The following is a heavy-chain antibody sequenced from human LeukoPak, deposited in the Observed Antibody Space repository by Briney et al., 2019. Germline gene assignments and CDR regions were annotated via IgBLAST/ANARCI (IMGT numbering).Heavy chain of an antibody. D-gene: IGHD3-22*01. Sequence: PSETLSLTCSISGYSIGSGYFWGWIRQPPGKGLEWIGNIHHDGITYYNPSLKSRVTISLDPSKNQFSLKLTSVAAADTALYHCARVHYYDASDYSTSNWFDPWGQGTLVTVSS. J-gene: IGHJ5*02. CDR3: ARVHYYDASDYSTSNWFDP. CDR1: GYSIGSGYF. V-gene: IGHV4-38-2*02. CDR2: IHHDGIT.